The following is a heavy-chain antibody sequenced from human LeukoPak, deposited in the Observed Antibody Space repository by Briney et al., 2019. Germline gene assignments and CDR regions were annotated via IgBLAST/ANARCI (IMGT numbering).Heavy chain of an antibody. Sequence: GGSLRLSCAASGFTFSDYNMNWVRQAPGKGLEWVSYITNGGSTIHHADSVKGRFTISRDNSKNTLYLQVNSLRAEDTAVYYCARPRRLLGGDFDYWGQGTLVTVPS. D-gene: IGHD3-16*01. V-gene: IGHV3-11*01. CDR2: ITNGGSTI. J-gene: IGHJ4*02. CDR3: ARPRRLLGGDFDY. CDR1: GFTFSDYN.